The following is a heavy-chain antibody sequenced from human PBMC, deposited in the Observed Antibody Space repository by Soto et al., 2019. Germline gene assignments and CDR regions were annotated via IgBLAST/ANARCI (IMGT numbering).Heavy chain of an antibody. J-gene: IGHJ4*02. CDR2: VYYSGST. D-gene: IGHD2-2*01. CDR3: ARGYCSSTSCYGYFDY. V-gene: IGHV4-59*11. CDR1: GGSMSRHY. Sequence: SETLSLTCSVSGGSMSRHYWTWIRQSPGKGLEWIGHVYYSGSTNYNPFLKSRVTISVDTSKNQFSLKLSSVTAADTAVYYCARGYCSSTSCYGYFDYWGQGTLVTVSS.